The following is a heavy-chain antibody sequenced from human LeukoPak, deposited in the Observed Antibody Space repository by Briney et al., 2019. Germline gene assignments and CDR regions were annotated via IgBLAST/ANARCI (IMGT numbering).Heavy chain of an antibody. Sequence: GASVKVSCTASGGTFSSYAISWVRQAPGQGLEWMGGIIPIFGTANYAQKFQGRVTITADESTSTAYMELSSLRSEDTAVYYCARDSYCSSTSCYYGMDVWGQGTTVTVSS. CDR3: ARDSYCSSTSCYYGMDV. D-gene: IGHD2-2*01. CDR1: GGTFSSYA. J-gene: IGHJ6*02. V-gene: IGHV1-69*01. CDR2: IIPIFGTA.